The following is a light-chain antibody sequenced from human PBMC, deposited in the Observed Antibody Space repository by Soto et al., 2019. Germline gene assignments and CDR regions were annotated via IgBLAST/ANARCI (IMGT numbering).Light chain of an antibody. Sequence: QSALTQPASVSVSLGQSITISCTGTRSDIGSRNSVSWYQHHPGKAPKLMIYDVNIRPSGVSHRFSGSKSGNAASLTISGLQAEDEADYSCASYTAASTMVFGGGTKVTVL. CDR2: DVN. V-gene: IGLV2-14*03. J-gene: IGLJ2*01. CDR1: RSDIGSRNS. CDR3: ASYTAASTMV.